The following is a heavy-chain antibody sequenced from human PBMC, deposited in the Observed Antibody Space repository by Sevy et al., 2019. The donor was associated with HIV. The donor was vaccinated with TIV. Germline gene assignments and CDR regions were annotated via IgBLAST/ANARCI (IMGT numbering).Heavy chain of an antibody. CDR1: GFTFSSYA. V-gene: IGHV3-23*01. Sequence: GGCLRLSCAASGFTFSSYAMSWVRQAPGKGLEWVSAISGSGGSTYYADSVKGRFTISRDNSKNTLYLQMNSLRAEDTAVYYCAKPTYYYGSGSTIFDYWGQGTLVTVSS. D-gene: IGHD3-10*01. CDR3: AKPTYYYGSGSTIFDY. J-gene: IGHJ4*02. CDR2: ISGSGGST.